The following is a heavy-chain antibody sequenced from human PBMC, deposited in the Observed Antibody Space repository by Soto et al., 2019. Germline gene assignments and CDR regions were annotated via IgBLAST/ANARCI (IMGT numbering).Heavy chain of an antibody. Sequence: GGSLRLSCAASGFTFSSYSMNWVRQAPGKGLEWVSSISSSSSYIYYADSVKGRFTISRDNAKNSLYLQMNSLRAEDTAVYYCALSPFNMVKYYYGMDVWGQGTTVTVSS. J-gene: IGHJ6*02. CDR2: ISSSSSYI. CDR3: ALSPFNMVKYYYGMDV. V-gene: IGHV3-21*01. CDR1: GFTFSSYS. D-gene: IGHD5-18*01.